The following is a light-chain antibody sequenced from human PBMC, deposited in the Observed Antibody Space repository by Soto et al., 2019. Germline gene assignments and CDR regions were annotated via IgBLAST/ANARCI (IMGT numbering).Light chain of an antibody. Sequence: QSALTQPASMSGSPGQSITISCTGTSSDVGGYNYVSWYQQHPGKAPKLMIYDVSSRPSGVSHRFSGSKSGNTASLTISGLQAEDEAYYFCSSYTSTTIVVFGGGTKLTVL. CDR1: SSDVGGYNY. V-gene: IGLV2-14*01. CDR3: SSYTSTTIVV. CDR2: DVS. J-gene: IGLJ2*01.